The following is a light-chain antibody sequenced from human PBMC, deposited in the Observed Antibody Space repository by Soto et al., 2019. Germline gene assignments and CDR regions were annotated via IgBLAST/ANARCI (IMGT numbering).Light chain of an antibody. CDR3: SSYSEAIKGVL. V-gene: IGLV2-14*01. CDR2: GVS. Sequence: QSVLTQPASVSGSPGQSITISCTGTSSDVGGYIYVSWFQHHPGEAPKLLIYGVSNRPSGISARFSGSRSDNTASLTISGLQAEDESIYYCSSYSEAIKGVLFGGGTHLTVL. CDR1: SSDVGGYIY. J-gene: IGLJ3*02.